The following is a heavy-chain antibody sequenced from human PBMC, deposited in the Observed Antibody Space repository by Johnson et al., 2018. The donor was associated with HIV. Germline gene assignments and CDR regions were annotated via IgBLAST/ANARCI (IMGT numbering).Heavy chain of an antibody. V-gene: IGHV3-30*04. CDR1: GFTFSSYA. CDR3: ARRSGTWDAFDI. Sequence: QVQLVESGGGVVQPGRSLRLSCAASGFTFSSYAMHWVRQAPAKGLQWVAVISYDGSDKDYADSVKGRFTISRDNSKNSLYLQMNSLRAEDTAMYYCARRSGTWDAFDIWGQGTMVTVSS. J-gene: IGHJ3*02. D-gene: IGHD1-26*01. CDR2: ISYDGSDK.